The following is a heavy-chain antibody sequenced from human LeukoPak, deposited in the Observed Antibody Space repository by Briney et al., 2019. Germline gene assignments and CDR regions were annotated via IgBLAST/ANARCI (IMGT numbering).Heavy chain of an antibody. CDR2: IYYSGST. J-gene: IGHJ5*02. V-gene: IGHV4-59*01. Sequence: PETLSLTCTVSGGSISSYYWSWIRQPPGKGLEWIGYIYYSGSTNYNPSLKSRVTISVDTSKNQFSLKLSSVTAADTAVYYCARGRGWFDPWGQGTLVTVSS. CDR1: GGSISSYY. CDR3: ARGRGWFDP.